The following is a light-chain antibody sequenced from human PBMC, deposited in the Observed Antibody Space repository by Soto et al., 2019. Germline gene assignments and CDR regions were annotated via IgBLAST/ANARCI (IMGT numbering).Light chain of an antibody. CDR2: EVN. J-gene: IGLJ1*01. CDR3: SSYAGSNNFV. V-gene: IGLV2-8*01. Sequence: QSALTQPPSASGSPGQSVTISCTGTSSDVGGYNYVSWYQQHPGKAPKLMIYEVNKRPSGVPDRFSGSKSGYTASLTVYGLQAEDEADYYCSSYAGSNNFVFGPGTKVTVL. CDR1: SSDVGGYNY.